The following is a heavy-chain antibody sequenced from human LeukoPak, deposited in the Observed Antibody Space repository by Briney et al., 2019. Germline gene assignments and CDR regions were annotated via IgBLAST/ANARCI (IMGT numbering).Heavy chain of an antibody. V-gene: IGHV1-18*01. CDR1: GYTFTSYG. Sequence: ASVKVSCKASGYTFTSYGISWVRQAPGQGLEWMGWISAYSGNTNYAQKLQGRVTMTTDTSTSTAYMELRSLRSDDTAVYYCARDAVPQQWLVRYFDYWGQGTLVTVSS. J-gene: IGHJ4*02. CDR2: ISAYSGNT. CDR3: ARDAVPQQWLVRYFDY. D-gene: IGHD6-19*01.